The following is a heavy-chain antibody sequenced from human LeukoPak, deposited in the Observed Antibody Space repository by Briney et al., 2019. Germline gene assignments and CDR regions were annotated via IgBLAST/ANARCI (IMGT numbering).Heavy chain of an antibody. CDR1: GGSISSHY. CDR3: ARVDWNYFWFDP. J-gene: IGHJ5*02. D-gene: IGHD1-7*01. Sequence: SETLSLTCTVSGGSISSHYWGWIRQPPGKVLAWVGYIYYSGSTNYNPSRKRRVTISVDTSKNQFSLKLTSVAAADTAVYYCARVDWNYFWFDPWGRGTRVTVSS. V-gene: IGHV4-59*11. CDR2: IYYSGST.